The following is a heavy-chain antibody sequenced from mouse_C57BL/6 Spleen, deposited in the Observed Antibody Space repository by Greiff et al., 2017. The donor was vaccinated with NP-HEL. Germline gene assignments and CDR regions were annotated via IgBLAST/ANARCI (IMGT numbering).Heavy chain of an antibody. V-gene: IGHV1-82*01. D-gene: IGHD3-1*01. J-gene: IGHJ4*01. CDR3: ARSGGKDYAMDY. CDR2: IYPGDGDT. Sequence: VKLMESGPELVKPGASVKISCKASGYAFSSSWMNWVKQRPGKGLEWIGRIYPGDGDTNYNGKFKGKATLTADKSSSTAYMQLSSLTSEDSAVYFCARSGGKDYAMDYWGQGTSVTVSS. CDR1: GYAFSSSW.